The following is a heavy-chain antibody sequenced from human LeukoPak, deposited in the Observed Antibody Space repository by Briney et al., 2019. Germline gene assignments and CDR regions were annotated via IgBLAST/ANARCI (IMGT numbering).Heavy chain of an antibody. J-gene: IGHJ6*02. CDR2: IYPGDSDT. CDR3: ARQSGRITMVRGRPTTMDV. D-gene: IGHD3-10*01. V-gene: IGHV5-51*01. Sequence: GESLKISCKGSGYSFTNYWIGWVRQMPGKGLEWMGIIYPGDSDTRYSPSFQGQVTISADKSISTAYLQWSSLKASDTAMYYCARQSGRITMVRGRPTTMDVWGQGTTVTVSS. CDR1: GYSFTNYW.